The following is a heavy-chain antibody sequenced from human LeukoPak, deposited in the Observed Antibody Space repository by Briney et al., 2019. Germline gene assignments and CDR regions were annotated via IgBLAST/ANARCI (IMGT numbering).Heavy chain of an antibody. J-gene: IGHJ4*02. CDR3: ARGILYGDYMYYFDY. Sequence: ASVKVSCKASGGTFSSYAISWVRQAPGQGLEWMGRIIPILGIANYAQKFQGRVTITADKSTSTAYMELSSLRSEDTAVYYCARGILYGDYMYYFDYWGQGTLVTVSS. CDR2: IIPILGIA. V-gene: IGHV1-69*04. D-gene: IGHD4-17*01. CDR1: GGTFSSYA.